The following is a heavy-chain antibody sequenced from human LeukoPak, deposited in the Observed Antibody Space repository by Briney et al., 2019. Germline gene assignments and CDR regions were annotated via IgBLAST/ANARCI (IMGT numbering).Heavy chain of an antibody. CDR3: ARGRITMVRGAAYY. CDR1: GGSFSGYY. Sequence: SETLSLTCAVHGGSFSGYYWSWIRQPPGKGLEWIGEINHSGSTNYNPSLKSRVTISVDTSKNQFSLKLSSVTAADTAVYYCARGRITMVRGAAYYWGQGTLVTVSS. V-gene: IGHV4-34*01. CDR2: INHSGST. D-gene: IGHD3-10*01. J-gene: IGHJ4*02.